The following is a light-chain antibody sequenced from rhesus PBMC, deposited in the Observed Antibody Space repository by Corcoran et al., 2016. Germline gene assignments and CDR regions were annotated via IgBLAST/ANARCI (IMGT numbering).Light chain of an antibody. J-gene: IGKJ2*01. CDR3: QHGYGILYS. V-gene: IGKV1-25*01. CDR2: KAS. Sequence: DIQMTQSPSSLSASVGDRVTITCRASQGISNNLAWYQQKPGKVPKLLIDKASTLQSGIPSRFSGSGSGTDFTLTISSLQPEDFATDYCQHGYGILYSFGQGTKVEIK. CDR1: QGISNN.